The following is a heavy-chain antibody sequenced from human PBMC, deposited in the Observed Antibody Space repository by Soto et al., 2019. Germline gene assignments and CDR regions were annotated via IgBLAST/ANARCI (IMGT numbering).Heavy chain of an antibody. CDR1: GGTFSSYA. D-gene: IGHD2-2*01. J-gene: IGHJ4*02. CDR3: ARPATIVVVPAAIHTPFDY. V-gene: IGHV1-69*01. Sequence: QVQLVQSGAEVKKPGSSVKVSCKASGGTFSSYAISRVRQAPGQGLEWMGGIIPIFGTANYAQKFQGRVTITADESTSTAYMELSSLRSEDTAVYYCARPATIVVVPAAIHTPFDYWGQGTLVTVSS. CDR2: IIPIFGTA.